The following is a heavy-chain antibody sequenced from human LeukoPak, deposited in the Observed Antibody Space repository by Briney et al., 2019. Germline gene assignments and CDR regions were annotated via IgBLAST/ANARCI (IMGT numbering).Heavy chain of an antibody. CDR1: GGSISSSSYY. CDR2: IYTSGST. V-gene: IGHV4-61*02. Sequence: PSETLSLTCTVSGGSISSSSYYWSWIRQPAGKGLEWIGRIYTSGSTNYNPSLKSRVTMSVDTSKNQFSLKLSSVTAADTAVYYCARETMVRGVIDYWGQGTLVTVSS. D-gene: IGHD3-10*01. J-gene: IGHJ4*02. CDR3: ARETMVRGVIDY.